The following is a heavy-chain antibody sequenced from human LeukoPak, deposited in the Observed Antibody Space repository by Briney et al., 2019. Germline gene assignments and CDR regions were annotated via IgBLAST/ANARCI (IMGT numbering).Heavy chain of an antibody. CDR2: IIPIFGTA. V-gene: IGHV1-69*13. Sequence: ASVKVSCKASGGTFSSYAISWVRQAPGQGLEWMGGIIPIFGTANYAQKFQGRVTITADESTSTAYMELSSLRSEDTAVYYCARTTVITSAGVRGYYYYYMDVWGKGTTVTISS. D-gene: IGHD4-17*01. J-gene: IGHJ6*03. CDR1: GGTFSSYA. CDR3: ARTTVITSAGVRGYYYYYMDV.